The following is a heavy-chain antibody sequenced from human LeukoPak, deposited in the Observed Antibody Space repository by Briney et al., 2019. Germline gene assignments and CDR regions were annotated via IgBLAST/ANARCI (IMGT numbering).Heavy chain of an antibody. CDR2: ISWNSGSI. J-gene: IGHJ4*02. D-gene: IGHD3-22*01. Sequence: PGGSLRLSCAASGFTFDDYAMHWVRQAPGKGLEWVSGISWNSGSIGYADSVKGRFTISRDNAKNSLYLQMNSLRAEDTALYYCAKPVSRDSGYYFDYWGQGTLVTVSS. CDR3: AKPVSRDSGYYFDY. V-gene: IGHV3-9*01. CDR1: GFTFDDYA.